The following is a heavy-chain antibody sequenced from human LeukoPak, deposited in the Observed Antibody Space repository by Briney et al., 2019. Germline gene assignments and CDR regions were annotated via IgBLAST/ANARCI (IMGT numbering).Heavy chain of an antibody. J-gene: IGHJ4*02. CDR2: ISSSGNSI. D-gene: IGHD6-13*01. Sequence: PGGSLRLSCAASGXTFSSYEMNWVRQAPGKGLEWVSYISSSGNSILYADSVRGRFTISRDDAKNSLYLQMNSLRVEDTAVYYCSRRQLADYWGQGTLVTVSS. CDR3: SRRQLADY. CDR1: GXTFSSYE. V-gene: IGHV3-48*03.